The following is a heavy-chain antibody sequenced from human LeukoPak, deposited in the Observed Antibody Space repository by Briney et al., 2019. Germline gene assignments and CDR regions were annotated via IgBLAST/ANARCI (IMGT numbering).Heavy chain of an antibody. Sequence: SETLSLTCTVSGGSISSGRFYWSWIRQPAGKGLEWIGRIFTSGSTNYNPSLKSRVSISVNTSKNQFSLKLSSVTAADTAVYYCARWVVSGIRGAFDVWGQGTMVPVS. V-gene: IGHV4-61*02. J-gene: IGHJ3*01. D-gene: IGHD2-21*01. CDR1: GGSISSGRFY. CDR2: IFTSGST. CDR3: ARWVVSGIRGAFDV.